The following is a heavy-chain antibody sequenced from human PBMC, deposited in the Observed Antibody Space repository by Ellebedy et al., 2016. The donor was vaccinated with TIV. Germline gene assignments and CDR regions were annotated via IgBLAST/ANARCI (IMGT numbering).Heavy chain of an antibody. J-gene: IGHJ4*02. CDR2: ISGSGGST. V-gene: IGHV3-23*01. CDR3: AKYYDNNVSYYFDY. Sequence: GESLKISCAASGFTFSSYAMSWVRQAPGKGLEWVSAISGSGGSTYYADSVKGRFTISRDNSKNTLYLQMNSLRAEDTAVYYCAKYYDNNVSYYFDYWGQGTLVTVSS. D-gene: IGHD3-22*01. CDR1: GFTFSSYA.